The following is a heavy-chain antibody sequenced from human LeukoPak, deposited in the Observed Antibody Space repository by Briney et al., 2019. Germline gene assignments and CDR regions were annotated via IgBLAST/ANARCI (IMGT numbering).Heavy chain of an antibody. D-gene: IGHD2-8*02. J-gene: IGHJ4*02. V-gene: IGHV3-23*01. CDR2: MSGSGGGT. Sequence: GGSLRLSCAASGFTSSSYAMGWVRQAPGKGLEWVSGMSGSGGGTYYADSVKGRFTISRDNSKNTLYLQMNSLRAEDTAVYYCAKGRILSGVSMFDYWGQGTLVAVSS. CDR1: GFTSSSYA. CDR3: AKGRILSGVSMFDY.